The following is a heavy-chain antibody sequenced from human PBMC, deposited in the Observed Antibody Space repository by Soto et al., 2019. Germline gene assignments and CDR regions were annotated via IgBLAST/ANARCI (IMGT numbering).Heavy chain of an antibody. D-gene: IGHD3-16*01. J-gene: IGHJ4*02. V-gene: IGHV3-30-3*01. CDR3: VRSNSEAGWGQFDY. CDR2: ISSAGTNK. Sequence: QVQLVGSGGGVVQPGTSLRLSCAASEFTVIIYAMHWVRQAPEKGLEWVAVISSAGTNKNHADSVRGRFSISRDNSNNMLHLQMANMRVADTAVYYCVRSNSEAGWGQFDYWGQGTLVTVSS. CDR1: EFTVIIYA.